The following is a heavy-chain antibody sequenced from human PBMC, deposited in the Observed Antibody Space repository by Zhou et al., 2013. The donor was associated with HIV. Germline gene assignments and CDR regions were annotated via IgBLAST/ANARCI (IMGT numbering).Heavy chain of an antibody. CDR2: INSDGSST. CDR1: GFTFSNYY. D-gene: IGHD6-19*01. CDR3: AVMSSGWFGVDY. Sequence: EVQLVESGGGLVQPGGSLRFSCAASGFTFSNYYMHWVRQAPGKGLVWVSRINSDGSSTSYVDSVKGRFTISRDNAKNTLYLQMNSLRAEDTAIYYCAVMSSGWFGVDYWGQGNPGSPSPQ. V-gene: IGHV3-74*01. J-gene: IGHJ4*02.